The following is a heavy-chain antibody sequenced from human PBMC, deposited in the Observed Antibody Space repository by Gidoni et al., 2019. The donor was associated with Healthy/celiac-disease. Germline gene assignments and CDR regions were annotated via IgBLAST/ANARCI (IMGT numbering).Heavy chain of an antibody. CDR1: GFTFSSYS. CDR3: ARDGREGLGLIYYYYYGMDV. V-gene: IGHV3-21*01. Sequence: EVQLVESGGGLVKPGGSLRLSCAASGFTFSSYSMNWVRQAPGTGLEWVSSISSSSSYIYYADSVKGRFTISRDNAKNSLYLQMNSLRAEDTAVYYCARDGREGLGLIYYYYYGMDVWGQGTTVTVSS. J-gene: IGHJ6*02. D-gene: IGHD3-16*01. CDR2: ISSSSSYI.